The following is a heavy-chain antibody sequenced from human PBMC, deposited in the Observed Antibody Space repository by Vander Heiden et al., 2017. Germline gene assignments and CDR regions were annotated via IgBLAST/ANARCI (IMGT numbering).Heavy chain of an antibody. CDR2: IWYDGSDK. V-gene: IGHV3-33*01. D-gene: IGHD3-16*01. Sequence: QVQLVESGGGVVQPGRSLRLSCAASGFTFSSYGMHWVRQVPGKGLEWVAVIWYDGSDKYYADSVKGRFTISRDNSKNTLYLQMSSLRAEDTAVYYCGGFSVGGDYWGQGTLVTVSS. CDR1: GFTFSSYG. CDR3: GGFSVGGDY. J-gene: IGHJ4*02.